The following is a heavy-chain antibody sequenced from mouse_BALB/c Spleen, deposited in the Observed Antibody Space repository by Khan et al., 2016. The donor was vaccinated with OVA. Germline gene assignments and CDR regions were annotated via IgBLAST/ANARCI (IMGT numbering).Heavy chain of an antibody. V-gene: IGHV9-3-1*01. D-gene: IGHD2-1*01. J-gene: IGHJ3*01. CDR3: SRSNGNYGFAY. CDR1: GYTLTDYG. CDR2: INTYTGEA. Sequence: QIQLVQSGPELKKPGETVKISCKASGYTLTDYGMNWVKQAPGKGLKWMGWINTYTGEATYADDFKGRFAISLETSDNTAYLQIHNLNTEDTATDFGSRSNGNYGFAYWGQGTLVTVSA.